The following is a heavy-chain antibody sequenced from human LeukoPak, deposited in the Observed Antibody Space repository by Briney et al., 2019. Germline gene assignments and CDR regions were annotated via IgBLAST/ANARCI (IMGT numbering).Heavy chain of an antibody. CDR1: GGSISSGDYY. Sequence: PSETLSLTCTVSGGSISSGDYYWSWIRQPPGKGLEWIGYIYYSGSTYYNPSLKSRVTISVDTSKNQFSLKLSSVTAADTAVYYCARGQLLAPYFDYWGQGTLVTVSS. J-gene: IGHJ4*02. V-gene: IGHV4-30-4*01. CDR2: IYYSGST. D-gene: IGHD2-2*01. CDR3: ARGQLLAPYFDY.